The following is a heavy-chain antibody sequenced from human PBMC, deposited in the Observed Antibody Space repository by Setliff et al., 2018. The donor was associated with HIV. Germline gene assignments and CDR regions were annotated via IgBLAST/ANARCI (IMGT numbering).Heavy chain of an antibody. CDR3: ARDRSSGYYYPDAFDI. CDR1: GFTFSSYT. J-gene: IGHJ3*02. V-gene: IGHV3-21*04. CDR2: ITSSSSYT. D-gene: IGHD3-22*01. Sequence: PGGSLRLSCAASGFTFSSYTMNWVRQAPGKGLEWVSSITSSSSYTYYADSVKGRFTISRDNSKNTLYLQMNSLSAEDTAMYYCARDRSSGYYYPDAFDIWGQGTMVTVSS.